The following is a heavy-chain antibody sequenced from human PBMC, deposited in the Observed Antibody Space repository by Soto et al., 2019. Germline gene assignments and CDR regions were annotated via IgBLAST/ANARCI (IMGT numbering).Heavy chain of an antibody. CDR2: VYWDDSK. J-gene: IGHJ4*02. Sequence: QITLNESGPPLVKPTQTLTLTCTFSGFSLSTRDVGAGWIRQPPGEALEWLGVVYWDDSKTYSPSLESRLTITKDTSKNQVVLRMTKMDPVDTATYYCAHCRGGVASFWGQGTLVTVSS. V-gene: IGHV2-5*02. D-gene: IGHD2-2*01. CDR3: AHCRGGVASF. CDR1: GFSLSTRDVG.